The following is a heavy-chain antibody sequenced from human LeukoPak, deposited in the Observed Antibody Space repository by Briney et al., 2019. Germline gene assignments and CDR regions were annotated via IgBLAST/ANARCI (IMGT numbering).Heavy chain of an antibody. Sequence: GGSLRLSCAASGFTLRSRAMSWVRQAPGKGLEWVSAISGSGGSTDYADSVKGRFTISRDNSKNTLYLQMNTLRAEDTAVYYCANDYRSGSFHDFWGQGTLVTVSS. CDR1: GFTLRSRA. J-gene: IGHJ4*02. CDR2: ISGSGGST. CDR3: ANDYRSGSFHDF. V-gene: IGHV3-23*01. D-gene: IGHD3-10*01.